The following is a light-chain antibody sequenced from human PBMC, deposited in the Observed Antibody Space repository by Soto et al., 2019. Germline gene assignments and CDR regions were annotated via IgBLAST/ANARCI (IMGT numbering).Light chain of an antibody. CDR1: QDISNY. CDR3: QQYDNLPIT. Sequence: DIQMTQSPSSLSSSVGDRVTITCKASQDISNYLNWYQQKPGKAPKLLIYDASNWETGVPSRFSGSGSGTDFTFTISSLQPEDIATYYCQQYDNLPITFGQGTRLEIK. V-gene: IGKV1-33*01. CDR2: DAS. J-gene: IGKJ5*01.